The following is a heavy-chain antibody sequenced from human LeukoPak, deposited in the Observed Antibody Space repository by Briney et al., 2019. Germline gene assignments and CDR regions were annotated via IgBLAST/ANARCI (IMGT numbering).Heavy chain of an antibody. CDR2: ISSSSSYI. Sequence: GGSLRLSCAASGFTFSSYSMNWVRQAPGKGLEWVSSISSSSSYIYYADPVKGRFTISRDNAKNSLYLQMNSLRAEDTAVYYCAREVHDAFDIWGQGTMVTVSS. CDR1: GFTFSSYS. CDR3: AREVHDAFDI. J-gene: IGHJ3*02. V-gene: IGHV3-21*01. D-gene: IGHD3/OR15-3a*01.